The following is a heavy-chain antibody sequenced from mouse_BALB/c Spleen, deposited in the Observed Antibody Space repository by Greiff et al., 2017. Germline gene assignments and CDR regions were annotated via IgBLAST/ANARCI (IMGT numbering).Heavy chain of an antibody. Sequence: QVQLQQPGAELVKPGASVKLSCKASGYTFTSYWMHWVKQRPGQGLEWIGEIDPSDSYTNYNQKFKGKATLTVDKSSSTAYMQLSSLTSEDSAVYYCARSTTVVGGYFDYWGQGNTLTVSS. D-gene: IGHD1-1*01. J-gene: IGHJ2*01. V-gene: IGHV1-69*02. CDR2: IDPSDSYT. CDR3: ARSTTVVGGYFDY. CDR1: GYTFTSYW.